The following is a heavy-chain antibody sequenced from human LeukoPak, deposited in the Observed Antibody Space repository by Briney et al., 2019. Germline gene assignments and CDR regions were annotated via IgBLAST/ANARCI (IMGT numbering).Heavy chain of an antibody. D-gene: IGHD6-13*01. CDR1: GYTFTSYY. J-gene: IGHJ6*02. Sequence: ASVKVSCKASGYTFTSYYMHWVRQAPGQGLEWMGIINPSGGSTSYAQKVQGRVTMTRDTSTSTVYMELSSPRSEDTAVYYCTRDLCTVIEGIAAAGGMYVWGQGTTVTVSS. V-gene: IGHV1-46*01. CDR2: INPSGGST. CDR3: TRDLCTVIEGIAAAGGMYV.